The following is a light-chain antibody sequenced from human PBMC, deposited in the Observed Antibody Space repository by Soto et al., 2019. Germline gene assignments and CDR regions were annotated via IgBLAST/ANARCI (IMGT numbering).Light chain of an antibody. V-gene: IGKV3-11*01. J-gene: IGKJ2*01. CDR2: DAS. Sequence: EIVLTQSPATLSLSPGERATLSCRASQSVSSYLAWYQQKPGQAPRLLIYDASNRATGIPARFSGSGSGTDFSLTISSLAPEVSVVYYWQQRSYWLHTFGQGTKLESK. CDR1: QSVSSY. CDR3: QQRSYWLHT.